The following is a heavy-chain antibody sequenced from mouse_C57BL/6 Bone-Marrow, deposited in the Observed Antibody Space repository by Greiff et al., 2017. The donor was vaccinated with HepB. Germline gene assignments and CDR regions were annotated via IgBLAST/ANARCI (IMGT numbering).Heavy chain of an antibody. D-gene: IGHD1-1*01. J-gene: IGHJ3*01. Sequence: VHLVESGPGLVQPSQSLSITCTVSGFSLTSYGVHWVRQSPGKGLEWLGVIWRGGSTDYNAAFMSRLSITKDNSKSQVFFKMNSLQADDTAIYYCAQNYYGSTLFAYWGQGTLVTVSA. CDR3: AQNYYGSTLFAY. CDR2: IWRGGST. CDR1: GFSLTSYG. V-gene: IGHV2-5*01.